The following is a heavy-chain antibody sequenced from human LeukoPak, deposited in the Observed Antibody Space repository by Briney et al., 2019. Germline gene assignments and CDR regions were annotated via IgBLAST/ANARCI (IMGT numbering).Heavy chain of an antibody. CDR3: AQDLYGSGSYRSFDY. Sequence: ASVKVSCKAFGYTFTSNYMHWVRQAPGQGPEWMGVISPSGGSTTYAQKFQGRVTITADESTSTAYMELSSLRSEDTAVYYCAQDLYGSGSYRSFDYWGQGTLVTVSS. V-gene: IGHV1-46*01. CDR2: ISPSGGST. J-gene: IGHJ4*02. CDR1: GYTFTSNY. D-gene: IGHD3-10*01.